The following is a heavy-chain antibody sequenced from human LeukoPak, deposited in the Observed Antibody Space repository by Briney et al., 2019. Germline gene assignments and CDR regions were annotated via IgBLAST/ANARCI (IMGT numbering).Heavy chain of an antibody. J-gene: IGHJ4*02. V-gene: IGHV3-21*01. D-gene: IGHD3-22*01. CDR2: ISSSSSYI. CDR3: AREEKYYDSSGYRSWCFDY. CDR1: GFTFSSYS. Sequence: PGGSLRLSXAASGFTFSSYSMNWVRQAPGKGLEWVSSISSSSSYIYYADSVEGQFTISRDNAKNSLYLQMNSLRAEDTAVYYCAREEKYYDSSGYRSWCFDYWGQGTLVTVSS.